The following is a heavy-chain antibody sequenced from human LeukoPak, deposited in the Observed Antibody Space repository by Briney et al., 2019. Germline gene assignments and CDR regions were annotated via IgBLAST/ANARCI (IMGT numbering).Heavy chain of an antibody. CDR3: ARAVDYYDSSGYYYATTSDY. Sequence: GGSLRLSCAVSGFTINNYAMGWVRQAPGKRLECVSVISGSGGETRYADSVKGRFTISRDNSKNSLYLQMNSLRAEDTAVYYCARAVDYYDSSGYYYATTSDYWGQGTLVTVSS. CDR2: ISGSGGET. D-gene: IGHD3-22*01. CDR1: GFTINNYA. V-gene: IGHV3-23*01. J-gene: IGHJ4*02.